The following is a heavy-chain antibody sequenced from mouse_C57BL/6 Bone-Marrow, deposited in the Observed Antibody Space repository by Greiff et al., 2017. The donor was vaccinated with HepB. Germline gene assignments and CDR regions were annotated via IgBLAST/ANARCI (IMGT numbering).Heavy chain of an antibody. CDR1: GYTFTSYG. D-gene: IGHD1-1*01. J-gene: IGHJ3*01. CDR2: IYPRSGNT. V-gene: IGHV1-81*01. CDR3: ARKGITTVVAKGFAY. Sequence: VQGVESGAELARPGASVKLSCKASGYTFTSYGISWVKQRTGQGLEWIGEIYPRSGNTYYNEKFKGKATLTADKSSSTAYMELRSLTSEDSAVYFCARKGITTVVAKGFAYWGQGTLVTVSA.